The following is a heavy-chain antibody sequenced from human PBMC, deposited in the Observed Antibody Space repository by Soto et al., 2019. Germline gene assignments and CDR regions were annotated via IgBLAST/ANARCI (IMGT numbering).Heavy chain of an antibody. D-gene: IGHD3-3*02. CDR1: GGSISSSSYY. CDR3: ASPKIAFYNWFDP. Sequence: PSETLSLTCTVSGGSISSSSYYWGWIRQPQGKGLEWIGSIYYSGSTYYNPSLKSRVTISVDTSKNQFSLKLSSVTAADTAVYYCASPKIAFYNWFDPWGQGTLVTVSS. J-gene: IGHJ5*02. CDR2: IYYSGST. V-gene: IGHV4-39*01.